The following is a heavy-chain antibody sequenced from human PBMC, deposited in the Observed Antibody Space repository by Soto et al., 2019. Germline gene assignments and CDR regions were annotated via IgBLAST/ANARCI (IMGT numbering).Heavy chain of an antibody. CDR2: INAGNGNT. D-gene: IGHD3-10*01. V-gene: IGHV1-3*01. J-gene: IGHJ6*02. CDR3: ARGGTMVRGVIQYYGMDV. Sequence: ASVKVSCKASGYTFTSYAMHWVRQAPGQRLEWMGWINAGNGNTKYSQKFQGRVTITRDTSASTAYMELSSLRSEDTAVYYCARGGTMVRGVIQYYGMDVWGQGTTVTVSS. CDR1: GYTFTSYA.